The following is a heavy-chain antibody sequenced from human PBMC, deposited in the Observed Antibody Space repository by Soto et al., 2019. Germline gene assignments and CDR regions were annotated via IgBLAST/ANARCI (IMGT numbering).Heavy chain of an antibody. D-gene: IGHD2-15*01. V-gene: IGHV3-23*01. J-gene: IGHJ4*02. CDR2: ISGRGDNT. Sequence: EVQLLESGGGLVQPGESLRLSCAASGFTFGSYAMSWVRQAPGKGLEWVAAISGRGDNTYYTDSVKGRFTISRDNSRNTLHLQMNSLRAEDTAVYFCAKDLGKGGGSVFGHCGWGIQVTVSS. CDR1: GFTFGSYA. CDR3: AKDLGKGGGSVFGH.